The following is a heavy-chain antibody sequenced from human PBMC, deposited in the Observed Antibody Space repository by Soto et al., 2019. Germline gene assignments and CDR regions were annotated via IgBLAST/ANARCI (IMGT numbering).Heavy chain of an antibody. CDR3: ASASGMSSWLEF. V-gene: IGHV3-30-3*01. D-gene: IGHD3-16*01. CDR1: GFIFNYYA. J-gene: IGHJ5*01. CDR2: VSYDGSGK. Sequence: GESLKISCAASGFIFNYYAMHWVRQAPGKGLEWVAVVSYDGSGKYYADSVKGRFTISRDNSKNTLYLQMNSLRPEDTGLYYCASASGMSSWLEFWGMGTLVTVSS.